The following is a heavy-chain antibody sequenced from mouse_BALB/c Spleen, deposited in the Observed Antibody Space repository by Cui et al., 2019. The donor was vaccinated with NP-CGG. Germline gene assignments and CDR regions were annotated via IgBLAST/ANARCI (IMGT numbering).Heavy chain of an antibody. CDR2: IDRNSGGT. J-gene: IGHJ2*01. V-gene: IGHV1-72*01. D-gene: IGHD1-1*01. Sequence: QVQLQQPGAELVKPGASVKLSCKASGYTFTSYWMHWVKQRPGRGLEWIGRIDRNSGGTKYNEKFKKKATLTVDKPSSTAYMQISSLTSEDSAVYYCARYDYYGSKSFDYWGQGTTLTVSS. CDR3: ARYDYYGSKSFDY. CDR1: GYTFTSYW.